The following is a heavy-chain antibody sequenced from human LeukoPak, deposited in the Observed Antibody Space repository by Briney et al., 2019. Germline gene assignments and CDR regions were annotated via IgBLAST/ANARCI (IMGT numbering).Heavy chain of an antibody. Sequence: PSETLSLTCTVSGDSISSSNSYWGWIRQPPGKGLEWIGSMWFGATTSYDPSLKSRVTISIDPSKNQFSLKLSSVTAADTALYYCARGRRGSYFQDYWGQGILVTVSS. D-gene: IGHD1-26*01. CDR1: GDSISSSNSY. J-gene: IGHJ4*02. CDR2: MWFGATT. V-gene: IGHV4-39*07. CDR3: ARGRRGSYFQDY.